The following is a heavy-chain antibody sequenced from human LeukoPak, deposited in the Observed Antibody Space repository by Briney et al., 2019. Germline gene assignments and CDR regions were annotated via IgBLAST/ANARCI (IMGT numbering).Heavy chain of an antibody. CDR3: ASQPSHYYDSSGYMPFWDY. CDR2: IIPIFGTA. Sequence: SVKVSCKASGGTFSSYAISWVRQAPGQGLEWMGGIIPIFGTANYAQKFQGRVTITADKSTSTAYMELSSLRSEDTAVYYCASQPSHYYDSSGYMPFWDYWGQGTLVTVSS. CDR1: GGTFSSYA. J-gene: IGHJ4*02. V-gene: IGHV1-69*06. D-gene: IGHD3-22*01.